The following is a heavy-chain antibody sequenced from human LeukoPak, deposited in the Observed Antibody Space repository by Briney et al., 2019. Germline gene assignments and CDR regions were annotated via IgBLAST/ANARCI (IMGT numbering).Heavy chain of an antibody. D-gene: IGHD3-10*01. J-gene: IGHJ6*03. CDR2: IIPMFGTA. CDR3: ARGAGRRSGSYYNNYYYYYMDV. V-gene: IGHV1-69*13. CDR1: GGTFSSYT. Sequence: SVTVSCKASGGTFSSYTISWVRQAPGQGLEWMGGIIPMFGTANYAQTFQGRVTITADESTSTAYMELSSLRYEDTAVYYCARGAGRRSGSYYNNYYYYYMDVWGKGTTVTISS.